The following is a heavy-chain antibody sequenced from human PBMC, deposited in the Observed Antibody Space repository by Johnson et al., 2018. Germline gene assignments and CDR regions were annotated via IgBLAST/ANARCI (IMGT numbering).Heavy chain of an antibody. D-gene: IGHD2-21*02. CDR2: IYYSGST. V-gene: IGHV4-59*01. Sequence: VQLVESGPGLVKPSETLSLTCTVSGGSISSYYWSWIRQPPGKGLEWIGYIYYSGSTNYNPSLKSRVTISVDTSKNQFSLKLSSVTAADTAVYYCARATAYYYMDVWGKGTTVTVSS. J-gene: IGHJ6*03. CDR1: GGSISSYY. CDR3: ARATAYYYMDV.